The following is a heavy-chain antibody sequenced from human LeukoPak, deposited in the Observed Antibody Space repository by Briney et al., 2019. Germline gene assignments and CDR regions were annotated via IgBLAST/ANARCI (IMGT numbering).Heavy chain of an antibody. V-gene: IGHV4-4*02. CDR1: GASISSINW. D-gene: IGHD3-10*01. CDR3: ARDGSGTITYFDY. J-gene: IGHJ4*02. Sequence: SETLSLTCAVSGASISSINWWGWVRHPPGKGLEWIGEIYHSGSTNYNPSLKSRVTISVDKSKNQFSLKLSSVTAADTAVYYCARDGSGTITYFDYWGQGTLVTVSS. CDR2: IYHSGST.